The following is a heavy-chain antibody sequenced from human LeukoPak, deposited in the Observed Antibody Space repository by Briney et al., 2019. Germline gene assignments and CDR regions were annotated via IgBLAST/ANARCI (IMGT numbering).Heavy chain of an antibody. J-gene: IGHJ6*02. Sequence: GGSLRLSCAASESTFSKFWMHWVRQAPGKGLVWVSGINRDGSTTTYADSVKGRFTVSRDNAKNTLYLQMNSLRAEGTAVYYCARGNYYGMDVWGQGTTVTASS. V-gene: IGHV3-74*03. CDR2: INRDGSTT. CDR1: ESTFSKFW. D-gene: IGHD2/OR15-2a*01. CDR3: ARGNYYGMDV.